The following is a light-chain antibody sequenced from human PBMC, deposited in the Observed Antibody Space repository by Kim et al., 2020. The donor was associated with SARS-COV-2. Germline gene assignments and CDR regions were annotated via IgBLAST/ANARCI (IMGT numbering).Light chain of an antibody. V-gene: IGKV3-11*01. J-gene: IGKJ3*01. Sequence: EIVLTQSPATLSFSPGDRATLTCRASQGVSSYLAWYQQKPGKAPNLLIYDTSTWHTGIPARFSGSGSGTDFTLTISSLQPEDFAVYYCQQGNNCLLTFGAGTKVDIK. CDR3: QQGNNCLLT. CDR1: QGVSSY. CDR2: DTS.